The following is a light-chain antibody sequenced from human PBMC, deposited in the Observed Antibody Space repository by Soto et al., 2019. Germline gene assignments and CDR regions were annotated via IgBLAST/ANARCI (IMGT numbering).Light chain of an antibody. J-gene: IGKJ1*01. CDR1: QCISTF. Sequence: IQLTQSPSFLSASVGDRVTITCRASQCISTFLAWYQQKPGKAPKLLLYAASTLHDGVPSRVGGSGSGTEFTLTIRDLQPEDSATDYWHQLYTFPRTFGQGTKVEIK. V-gene: IGKV1-9*01. CDR3: HQLYTFPRT. CDR2: AAS.